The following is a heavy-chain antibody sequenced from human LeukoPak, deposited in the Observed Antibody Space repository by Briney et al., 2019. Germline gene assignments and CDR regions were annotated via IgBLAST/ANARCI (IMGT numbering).Heavy chain of an antibody. CDR2: IYKAGDP. J-gene: IGHJ4*02. CDR3: ARDRAGYSYGSTFDY. Sequence: GGSLRLSCAASGFTVSTNYMTWVRQAPGKGLEWVSVIYKAGDPYNADSVKGRFSISRDNSKNTLYLQMNSLRAEDTAVYYCARDRAGYSYGSTFDYWGQGTLVTVSS. V-gene: IGHV3-53*05. CDR1: GFTVSTNY. D-gene: IGHD5-18*01.